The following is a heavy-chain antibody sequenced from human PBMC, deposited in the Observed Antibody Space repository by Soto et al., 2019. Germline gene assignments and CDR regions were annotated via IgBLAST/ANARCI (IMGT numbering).Heavy chain of an antibody. J-gene: IGHJ4*02. D-gene: IGHD3-3*01. Sequence: GGSLRLSCAASGFTVSSNYMSWVRQAPGKGLEWVSVIYSGGSTYYADSVKGRFTISRDNSKNTLYLQMNSLRAEDTAVYYCARVEGPLYDFWSGYYRDYWGQGTLVTVSS. CDR1: GFTVSSNY. CDR3: ARVEGPLYDFWSGYYRDY. V-gene: IGHV3-66*01. CDR2: IYSGGST.